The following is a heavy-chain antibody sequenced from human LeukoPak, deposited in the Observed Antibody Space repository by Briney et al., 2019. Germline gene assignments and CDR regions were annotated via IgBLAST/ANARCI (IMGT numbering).Heavy chain of an antibody. Sequence: GGSLRLSCAASGFTFSSLGMHWVRQAPGKGLEWVAVISYDGSNKYYADSVEGRFTISRDNSKNTLHLQMNSLRPEDTAVYYCAKKGETDSYGSGSYTWFDPWGQGTLVTVSS. CDR1: GFTFSSLG. J-gene: IGHJ5*02. CDR3: AKKGETDSYGSGSYTWFDP. CDR2: ISYDGSNK. D-gene: IGHD3-10*01. V-gene: IGHV3-30*18.